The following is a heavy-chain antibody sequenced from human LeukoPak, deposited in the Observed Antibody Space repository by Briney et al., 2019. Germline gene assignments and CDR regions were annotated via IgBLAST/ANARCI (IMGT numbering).Heavy chain of an antibody. D-gene: IGHD3-22*01. CDR3: AKRARYYDSSDFDY. CDR2: ISGSGGST. V-gene: IGHV3-23*01. Sequence: GGSLRLSCAASGLTFSSYGMSWVRQAPGKGLEWVSGISGSGGSTYYADSEKGRFTISRDNSKNTLYLQMNSLRAEDTAVYYCAKRARYYDSSDFDYWGQGTLVTASS. CDR1: GLTFSSYG. J-gene: IGHJ4*02.